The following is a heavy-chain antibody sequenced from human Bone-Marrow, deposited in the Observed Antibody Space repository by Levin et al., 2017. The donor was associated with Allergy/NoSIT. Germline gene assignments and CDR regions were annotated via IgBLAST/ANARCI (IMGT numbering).Heavy chain of an antibody. J-gene: IGHJ3*01. CDR2: MYPSDSDT. Sequence: GESLKISCKASGYTFHTYWIGWVRQMPGKGLEWVGIMYPSDSDTRYSPSFQGRVTISADRSINTAHLQWSSLKASDTAMYYCARLGRDEFWSGKASDAFDVWGHGTMVTVSS. V-gene: IGHV5-51*01. CDR3: ARLGRDEFWSGKASDAFDV. D-gene: IGHD3-3*01. CDR1: GYTFHTYW.